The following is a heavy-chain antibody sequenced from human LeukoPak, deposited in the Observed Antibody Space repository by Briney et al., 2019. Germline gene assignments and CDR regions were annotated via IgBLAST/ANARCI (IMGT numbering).Heavy chain of an antibody. Sequence: GGSLRLSCAASGFTFSSYAMHWVRQAPGKGLGWVAVISYDGSNKYYADSVKGRFTISRDNSKNTLYLQMNSLRAEDTAVYYCARPTGYSSSWYFDYYYGMDVWGQGTTVTVSS. CDR1: GFTFSSYA. D-gene: IGHD6-13*01. CDR2: ISYDGSNK. J-gene: IGHJ6*02. CDR3: ARPTGYSSSWYFDYYYGMDV. V-gene: IGHV3-30-3*01.